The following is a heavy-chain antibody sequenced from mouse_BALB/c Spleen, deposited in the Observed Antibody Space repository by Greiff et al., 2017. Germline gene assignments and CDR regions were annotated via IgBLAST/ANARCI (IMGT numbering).Heavy chain of an antibody. CDR3: ARDHYFDY. V-gene: IGHV7-3*02. CDR1: GFTFTDYY. CDR2: IRNKANGYTT. Sequence: EVQLVESGGGLVQPGGSLRLSCATSGFTFTDYYMSWVRQPPGKALEWLGFIRNKANGYTTEYSASVKGRFTISRDNSQSILYLQMNTLRAEDSATYYCARDHYFDYWGQGTTLTVSS. J-gene: IGHJ2*01.